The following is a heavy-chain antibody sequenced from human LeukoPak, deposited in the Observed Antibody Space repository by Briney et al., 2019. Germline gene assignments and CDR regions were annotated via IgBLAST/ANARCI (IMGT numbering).Heavy chain of an antibody. Sequence: ASVKVSCKASGYTFTGYYMHWVRQAPGQGLEWMGRINPNSGGTNYAQKFQGRVTMTRDTSTCTVYMELSSLRSEDTAVYYCARERGLVGATPAWFDPWGQGTLVTVSS. CDR2: INPNSGGT. J-gene: IGHJ5*02. CDR3: ARERGLVGATPAWFDP. CDR1: GYTFTGYY. D-gene: IGHD1-26*01. V-gene: IGHV1-2*06.